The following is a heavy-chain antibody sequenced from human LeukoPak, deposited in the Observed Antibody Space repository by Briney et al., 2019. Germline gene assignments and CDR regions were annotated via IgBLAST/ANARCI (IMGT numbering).Heavy chain of an antibody. D-gene: IGHD5-18*01. CDR3: ARDRRRWGYSMDV. V-gene: IGHV1-69*05. J-gene: IGHJ6*03. Sequence: SVKVSCKASGYTFTSYYMHWVRQAPGQGLEWMGRIIPIFGTANYAQKFQGRVTITTDESTSTAYMELSSLRSEDTAVYYSARDRRRWGYSMDVWGKGTTVTVSS. CDR1: GYTFTSYY. CDR2: IIPIFGTA.